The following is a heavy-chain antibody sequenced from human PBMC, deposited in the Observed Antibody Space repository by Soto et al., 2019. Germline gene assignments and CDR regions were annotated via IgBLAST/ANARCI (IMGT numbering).Heavy chain of an antibody. CDR3: AKDRQFRSYYESAGHYND. J-gene: IGHJ4*02. Sequence: EVQLLKSGGGLVQPGGSLRLTCVGSGFTFRNQDMRWVRQAPGKGLEWVSGISGRGGVTYYADSVKGRFTISRDNSKNTLYLQMNNLRANDTAVYYCAKDRQFRSYYESAGHYNDWGQGTLVTVSS. D-gene: IGHD3-22*01. CDR2: ISGRGGVT. V-gene: IGHV3-23*01. CDR1: GFTFRNQD.